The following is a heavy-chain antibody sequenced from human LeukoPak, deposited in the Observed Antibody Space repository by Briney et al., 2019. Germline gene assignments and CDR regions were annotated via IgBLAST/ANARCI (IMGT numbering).Heavy chain of an antibody. CDR1: GYTFTSYG. Sequence: ASVKVSCKASGYTFTSYGISWVRQAPGQGLEWMGWISAYNGNTNYAQKLQGRVTMTTDTSTSTAYMELRGLRSDDTAVYYCARATHCTNGVCYEWFDPWGQGTLVTVSS. J-gene: IGHJ5*02. CDR3: ARATHCTNGVCYEWFDP. CDR2: ISAYNGNT. D-gene: IGHD2-8*01. V-gene: IGHV1-18*01.